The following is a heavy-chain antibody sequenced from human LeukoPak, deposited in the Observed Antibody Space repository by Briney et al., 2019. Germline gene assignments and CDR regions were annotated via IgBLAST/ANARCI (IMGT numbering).Heavy chain of an antibody. CDR1: EFTFSTYA. CDR2: ISDSGGNT. V-gene: IGHV3-23*01. CDR3: AKAHSGSYF. J-gene: IGHJ4*02. D-gene: IGHD1-26*01. Sequence: GPLRLSCAASEFTFSTYAMSWVRQAPGRGLEWISTISDSGGNTFYADSVKGRFTISRDNSKNTLYLQMNSLRAEDTAIYYCAKAHSGSYFWGQGTLVTVSS.